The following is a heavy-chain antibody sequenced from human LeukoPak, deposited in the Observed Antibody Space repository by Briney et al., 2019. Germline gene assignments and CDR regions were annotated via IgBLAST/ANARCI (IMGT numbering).Heavy chain of an antibody. Sequence: PSETLSLTCTVSGGSISSSSYYWGWIRQPPGKGLEWIGSIYYSGSTYYNPSLKSRVTISVDTSKNQFSLKLSSVTAADTAVYYCARRNLLHSSSFNWGQGTLVTVSS. J-gene: IGHJ4*02. CDR1: GGSISSSSYY. CDR3: ARRNLLHSSSFN. D-gene: IGHD6-13*01. V-gene: IGHV4-39*01. CDR2: IYYSGST.